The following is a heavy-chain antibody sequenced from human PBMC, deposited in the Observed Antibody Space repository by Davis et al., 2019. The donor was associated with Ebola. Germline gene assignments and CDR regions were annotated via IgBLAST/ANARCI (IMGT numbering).Heavy chain of an antibody. D-gene: IGHD1-26*01. CDR2: IKQDGSAK. Sequence: GESLKISCAASGFTFSSYWMHWVRQAPGKGLEWVANIKQDGSAKYYVDSVKGRFTISRDNAKNSLYLQMNSLRAEDTAVYYCARGTGAKGYWGQGTLVTVSS. CDR3: ARGTGAKGY. CDR1: GFTFSSYW. J-gene: IGHJ4*02. V-gene: IGHV3-7*01.